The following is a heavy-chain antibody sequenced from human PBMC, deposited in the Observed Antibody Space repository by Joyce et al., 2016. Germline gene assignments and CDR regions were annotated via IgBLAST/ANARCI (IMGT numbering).Heavy chain of an antibody. CDR3: ARGGISYYYAMDV. V-gene: IGHV3-21*01. J-gene: IGHJ6*02. CDR1: GSTLSSSS. CDR2: ISGTSYYI. Sequence: QLVESGGGVVKPGGSLRLSCEASGSTLSSSSMGWFRQAPGKGLDGVAAISGTSYYIFHAETVRGRFTVSRDNAKKTLYLQMNSLRAEDSAVFYCARGGISYYYAMDVWGQGTTVTVSS. D-gene: IGHD3-16*01.